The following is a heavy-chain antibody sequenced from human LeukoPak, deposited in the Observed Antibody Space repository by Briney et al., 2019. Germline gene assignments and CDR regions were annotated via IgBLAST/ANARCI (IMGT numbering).Heavy chain of an antibody. Sequence: PSETLSLTCTVSGGSISSYYWSWIRQPPGKGLEWIGYIYYSGSTNYNPSLKSRVTISVDTSKNQFSLKLSSVTAADTAVYYCARLRITGTTATDIWGQGTMVTVSS. CDR1: GGSISSYY. CDR2: IYYSGST. CDR3: ARLRITGTTATDI. J-gene: IGHJ3*02. D-gene: IGHD1-20*01. V-gene: IGHV4-59*08.